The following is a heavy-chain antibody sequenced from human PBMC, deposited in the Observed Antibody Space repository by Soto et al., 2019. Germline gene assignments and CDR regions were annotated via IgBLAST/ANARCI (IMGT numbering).Heavy chain of an antibody. CDR1: GVSFSGYY. Sequence: ETLSLTCGVSGVSFSGYYLSWIRQPPGKGLEWIGEVNDSGNSNYNPSLKRRVVISVDTPKNEFYLKMNTVTAADTGVYYCARVRRWLPEEMVDLWGQGALVTVSS. V-gene: IGHV4-34*01. D-gene: IGHD5-12*01. CDR2: VNDSGNS. CDR3: ARVRRWLPEEMVDL. J-gene: IGHJ5*02.